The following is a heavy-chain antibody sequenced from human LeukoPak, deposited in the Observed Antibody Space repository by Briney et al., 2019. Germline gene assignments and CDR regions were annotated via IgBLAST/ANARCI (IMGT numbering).Heavy chain of an antibody. Sequence: GGSLRLSCAASGFTFSNYGMNWVRQAPGKGLEWISYISSSSSLIYYADSVKGRFTISRDNAKNSLYLQMNSLRAEDTAVYYCTTDGGSSGYYYGDYWGQGTLVTVSS. J-gene: IGHJ4*02. V-gene: IGHV3-48*04. CDR3: TTDGGSSGYYYGDY. CDR1: GFTFSNYG. CDR2: ISSSSSLI. D-gene: IGHD3-22*01.